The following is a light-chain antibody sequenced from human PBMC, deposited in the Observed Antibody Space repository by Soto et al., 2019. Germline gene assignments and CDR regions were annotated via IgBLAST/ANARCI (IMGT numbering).Light chain of an antibody. Sequence: QSGLTHPPSACGSPGQSFTISCTGTNNDIGVYDFVSWYQHHPGKAPRLIIYEVVQRPSGVPDRFSGSKSGNTASLTVSRLQAADQADYFCNSYAGSKTYVFGSGTXVTVL. J-gene: IGLJ1*01. CDR2: EVV. CDR3: NSYAGSKTYV. CDR1: NNDIGVYDF. V-gene: IGLV2-8*01.